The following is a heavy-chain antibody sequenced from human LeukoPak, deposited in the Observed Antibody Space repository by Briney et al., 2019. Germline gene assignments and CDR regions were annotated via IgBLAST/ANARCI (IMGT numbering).Heavy chain of an antibody. CDR2: ISSNGGST. CDR3: AREGLYSGSYFFDY. V-gene: IGHV3-64*01. D-gene: IGHD1-26*01. CDR1: GFTFSSYA. J-gene: IGHJ4*02. Sequence: PGGSLRLSCAASGFTFSSYAMHWVRQTPGKGLEYVSAISSNGGSTYYANSVKGRFTISRDNSKNTLYLQMGSLRAEDMAVYYCAREGLYSGSYFFDYWGQGTLATVSS.